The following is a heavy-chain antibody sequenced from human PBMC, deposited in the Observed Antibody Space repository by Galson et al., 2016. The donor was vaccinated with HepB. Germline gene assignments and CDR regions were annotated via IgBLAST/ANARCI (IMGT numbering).Heavy chain of an antibody. Sequence: SLRLSCAASGFTFSSYAMSWARQAPGKGLDWVATISSSSNFIYYADSVKGRFTISRDNAEDSLDLQMNSLRAADTAVYYCAPLGYCRGGLCYKVTWSQGTLVTVSS. V-gene: IGHV3-21*04. D-gene: IGHD2-15*01. CDR1: GFTFSSYA. CDR2: ISSSSNFI. J-gene: IGHJ5*02. CDR3: APLGYCRGGLCYKVT.